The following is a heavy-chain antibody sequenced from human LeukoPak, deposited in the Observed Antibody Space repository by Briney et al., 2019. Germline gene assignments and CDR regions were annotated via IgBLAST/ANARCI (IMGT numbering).Heavy chain of an antibody. V-gene: IGHV1-69*02. CDR1: GGTFSSYT. J-gene: IGHJ4*02. Sequence: ASVKVSCKASGGTFSSYTISWVRQAPGQGLEWMGRIIPILGIANYAQKFQGRVTITTDKATSTAYMELSSLRSEDTAVYYCASINTVRRHDYWGQGTLVTVSS. D-gene: IGHD4-17*01. CDR2: IIPILGIA. CDR3: ASINTVRRHDY.